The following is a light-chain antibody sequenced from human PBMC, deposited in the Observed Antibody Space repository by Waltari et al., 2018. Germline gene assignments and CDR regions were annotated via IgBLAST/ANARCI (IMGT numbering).Light chain of an antibody. CDR2: DTS. Sequence: EIVLTQSPGTLSLSPGERATLACRASQSVDRSLAWYQQKPGQAPRLLIYDTSRRATGIPDRFSGSGSGTDFSLTISRLEPEDFAVYYCQHYLRLPATFGQGTKVEI. CDR1: QSVDRS. CDR3: QHYLRLPAT. V-gene: IGKV3-20*01. J-gene: IGKJ1*01.